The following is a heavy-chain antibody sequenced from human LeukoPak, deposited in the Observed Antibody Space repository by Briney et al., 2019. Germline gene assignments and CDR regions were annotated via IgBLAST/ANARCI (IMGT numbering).Heavy chain of an antibody. D-gene: IGHD5-24*01. J-gene: IGHJ6*03. V-gene: IGHV1-69*05. CDR1: GGTFNSYA. Sequence: SVKVSCKASGGTFNSYAISWVRQAPGQGLEGMGGINPLLGTANYAQEFQGRVTFTTDESASTAYMEVSSLRSEDTAVYYCASGSLGDGYGVGDYYQYMDAWGKGTTVTVSS. CDR3: ASGSLGDGYGVGDYYQYMDA. CDR2: INPLLGTA.